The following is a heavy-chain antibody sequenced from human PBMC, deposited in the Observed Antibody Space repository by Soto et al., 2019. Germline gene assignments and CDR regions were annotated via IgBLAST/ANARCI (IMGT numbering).Heavy chain of an antibody. CDR2: ISNSGST. J-gene: IGHJ6*02. CDR1: GGSVTSGTYY. V-gene: IGHV4-61*01. CDR3: AREDFYYGMDV. Sequence: QVQLQESGPGLVKPSATLSLTCTVSGGSVTSGTYYWSWIRQPPGKGLEWLGYISNSGSTNYNPSLKSRVTTSVDTSKNQFSLKLSSVTAADTAVYFCAREDFYYGMDVWGQGTTVIVSS.